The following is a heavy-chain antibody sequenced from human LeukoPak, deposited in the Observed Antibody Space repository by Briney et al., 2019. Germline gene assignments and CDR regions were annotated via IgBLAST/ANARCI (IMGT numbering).Heavy chain of an antibody. CDR3: ARAPPGVVADGAFDI. CDR1: GYTFTNYG. Sequence: ASVKVSCKASGYTFTNYGISWVRQAPGQGLEWMGWISAYNGNTNYAQKLQGRVTMTTDTSTSTAYVELRRLRSDDTAVYYCARAPPGVVADGAFDIWGQGTMVTVSS. J-gene: IGHJ3*02. D-gene: IGHD2-15*01. V-gene: IGHV1-18*01. CDR2: ISAYNGNT.